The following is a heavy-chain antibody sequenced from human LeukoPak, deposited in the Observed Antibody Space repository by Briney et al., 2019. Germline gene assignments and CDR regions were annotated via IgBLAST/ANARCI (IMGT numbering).Heavy chain of an antibody. CDR1: GYTFTSYY. J-gene: IGHJ3*02. CDR3: ARQSMTGNERGDDAFDI. V-gene: IGHV1-46*01. D-gene: IGHD3-9*01. CDR2: INPSGDDI. Sequence: ASVKVSCKASGYTFTSYYMHWVRQAPGQGLEWMGIINPSGDDISYTQKFQGRVAMTTDTSTSTAYMELRSLRSDDTAVYYCARQSMTGNERGDDAFDIWGQGTMVTVSS.